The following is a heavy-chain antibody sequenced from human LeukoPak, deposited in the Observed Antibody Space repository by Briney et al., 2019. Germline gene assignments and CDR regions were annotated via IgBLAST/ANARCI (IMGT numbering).Heavy chain of an antibody. CDR2: IYYSGST. Sequence: PSETLSLTCTVSGGSISSYYWSWIRQPPGKELEWIGYIYYSGSTNYNPSLKSRVTISVDTSKNQFSLKLSSVTAADTAVYYCAGGFKKDAFDIWGQGTMVTVSS. J-gene: IGHJ3*02. V-gene: IGHV4-59*08. CDR3: AGGFKKDAFDI. CDR1: GGSISSYY.